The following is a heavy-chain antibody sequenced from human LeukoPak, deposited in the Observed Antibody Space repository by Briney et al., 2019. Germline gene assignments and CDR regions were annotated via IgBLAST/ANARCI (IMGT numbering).Heavy chain of an antibody. Sequence: SETLSLTCAVYGGSFSGYYWSWIRQPPGKGLEWIGEINHSGSTNYNPSLKSRVTISVDTSKNQFSLKLSSVTAADTAVYYCARTSAPGGYYYYYYMDVWGKGTTVTVSS. D-gene: IGHD3-16*01. CDR2: INHSGST. V-gene: IGHV4-34*01. J-gene: IGHJ6*03. CDR3: ARTSAPGGYYYYYYMDV. CDR1: GGSFSGYY.